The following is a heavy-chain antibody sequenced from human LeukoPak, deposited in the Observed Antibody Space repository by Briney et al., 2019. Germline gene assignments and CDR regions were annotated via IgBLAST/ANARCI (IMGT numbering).Heavy chain of an antibody. J-gene: IGHJ4*02. CDR1: GFTFSSYS. CDR2: ITGSSTTI. CDR3: VVLAAAGSGDY. D-gene: IGHD6-13*01. V-gene: IGHV3-48*01. Sequence: QSGGSLRLSCAASGFTFSSYSMNWVRQAPGKGLEWVSYITGSSTTIYYADSVKGRFTISRDNAKSSLFLQMNSLRAEDTSVYYCVVLAAAGSGDYWGQGTLVTVSS.